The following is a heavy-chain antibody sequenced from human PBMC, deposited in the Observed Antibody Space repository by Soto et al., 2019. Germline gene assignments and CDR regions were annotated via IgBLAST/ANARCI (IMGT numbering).Heavy chain of an antibody. CDR3: ELGSGSKQIDY. Sequence: SETLSLTCAVYTGSFSGYYWTWIRQPPGKGLEWIGEINHSGSTNYNPSLKSRVTMSVDTSRNHFSLNLSSVTAADTAVYYCELGSGSKQIDYWGQGTLVTVSS. CDR1: TGSFSGYY. J-gene: IGHJ4*02. D-gene: IGHD3-22*01. V-gene: IGHV4-34*01. CDR2: INHSGST.